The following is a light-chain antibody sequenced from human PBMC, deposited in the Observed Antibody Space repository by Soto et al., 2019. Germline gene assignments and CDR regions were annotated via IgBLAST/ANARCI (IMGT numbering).Light chain of an antibody. J-gene: IGLJ1*01. CDR3: QVWDGSSDHYV. CDR2: DDS. Sequence: SYELTQPPAVSVAPGQTARITWGGDNIGSDSVHWYQQKPGQAPLLVVYDDSDRPSGIPERFSGFSYGNTATLTISRVEAGDEADYYCQVWDGSSDHYVFGTGTKVTVL. V-gene: IGLV3-21*02. CDR1: NIGSDS.